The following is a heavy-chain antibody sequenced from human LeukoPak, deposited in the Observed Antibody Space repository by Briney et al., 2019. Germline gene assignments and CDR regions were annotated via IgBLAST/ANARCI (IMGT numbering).Heavy chain of an antibody. Sequence: PGGSLRLSCAASGFTFSSNWMSWVRQAPGKGLEWVAHIKQDGSEKYYVDSVRGRFTISRDNAKNSLYLQMNSLSAEDTAVYYCARSVEAGYMDVWGKGTTVTISS. J-gene: IGHJ6*03. CDR3: ARSVEAGYMDV. V-gene: IGHV3-7*01. CDR1: GFTFSSNW. D-gene: IGHD3-10*01. CDR2: IKQDGSEK.